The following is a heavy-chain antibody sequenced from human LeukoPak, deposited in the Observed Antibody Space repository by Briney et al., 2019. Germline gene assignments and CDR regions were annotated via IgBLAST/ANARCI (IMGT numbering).Heavy chain of an antibody. J-gene: IGHJ6*02. Sequence: SETLSLTCAVSGGSISSNSWWSWVRQPPGQGLEWIGEILHTGSTNYNPSLKSRVTISVDRSKNQFSLKLTYVTAEDTAVYYCARARFLESYGMDVWGQGTTVTVSS. V-gene: IGHV4-4*02. D-gene: IGHD3-3*01. CDR2: ILHTGST. CDR3: ARARFLESYGMDV. CDR1: GGSISSNSW.